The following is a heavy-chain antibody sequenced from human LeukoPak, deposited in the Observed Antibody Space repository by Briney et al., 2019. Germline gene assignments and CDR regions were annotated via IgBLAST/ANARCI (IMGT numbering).Heavy chain of an antibody. Sequence: SVKVSCKASGGTFSSYAISWVRQAPGQGLEWMGGIIPIFGTANYAQKFQGRVTITADESTSTAYMELSSLRSEDTAVYYCARDSAEVPAAPAWFDPWGQGTLVTVSS. CDR2: IIPIFGTA. CDR1: GGTFSSYA. CDR3: ARDSAEVPAAPAWFDP. D-gene: IGHD2-2*01. V-gene: IGHV1-69*01. J-gene: IGHJ5*02.